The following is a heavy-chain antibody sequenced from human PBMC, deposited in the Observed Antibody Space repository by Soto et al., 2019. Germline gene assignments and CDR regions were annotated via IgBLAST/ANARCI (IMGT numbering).Heavy chain of an antibody. CDR1: GFTFSSYG. V-gene: IGHV3-9*01. J-gene: IGHJ6*02. Sequence: PGGSLRLSCAASGFTFSSYGMHWVRQGPGKGLEWVSGITWNSATIGYAASVKGRFTISRDNAKNSLYLQMSSLTTEDTAVYYCAKDRWARDSIDVWGQGTTVTVSS. CDR3: AKDRWARDSIDV. CDR2: ITWNSATI.